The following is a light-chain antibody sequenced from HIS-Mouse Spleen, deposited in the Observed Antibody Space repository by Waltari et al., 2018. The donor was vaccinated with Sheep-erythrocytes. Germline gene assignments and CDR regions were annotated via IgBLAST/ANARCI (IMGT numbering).Light chain of an antibody. CDR1: SSDVGCSNH. CDR2: DVS. V-gene: IGLV2-11*01. CDR3: CSYAGSYNHV. J-gene: IGLJ1*01. Sequence: QSALTQPRQVSGSPGPPATISCTGTSSDVGCSNHVSCYQQPPGNAPNLMIYDVSKRPSGVPDRFSGSKSGNTASLTISGLQAEDEADYYCCSYAGSYNHVFATGTKVTVL.